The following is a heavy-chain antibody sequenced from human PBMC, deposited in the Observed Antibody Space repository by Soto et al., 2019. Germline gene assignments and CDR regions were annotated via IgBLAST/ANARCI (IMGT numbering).Heavy chain of an antibody. V-gene: IGHV1-18*01. D-gene: IGHD2-15*01. Sequence: QVQLVQSGAEVKKPGASVKVSCKASGFTFTIYGITWVRQAPGHGLEWMGWINPYNGNTNYAQKFQGRVTMTTDTSXXTGYMELRSLRSDDTAVYYCARVVAAAPVYYGMDVWGQGTTVTVSS. CDR2: INPYNGNT. CDR3: ARVVAAAPVYYGMDV. CDR1: GFTFTIYG. J-gene: IGHJ6*02.